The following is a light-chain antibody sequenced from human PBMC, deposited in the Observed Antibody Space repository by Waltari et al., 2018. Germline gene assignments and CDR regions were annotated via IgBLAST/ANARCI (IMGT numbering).Light chain of an antibody. CDR3: QVWDDVTDSGV. J-gene: IGLJ3*02. CDR2: YDS. Sequence: YVLTQPPSVSVDPGKTARLTCGGDNIGSKSVNWYQQKPGQAPVLVMFYDSDRPSEVPERFSGANSGNTATLTISWVEAGDEADYHCQVWDDVTDSGVFGGGTKLTVL. V-gene: IGLV3-21*04. CDR1: NIGSKS.